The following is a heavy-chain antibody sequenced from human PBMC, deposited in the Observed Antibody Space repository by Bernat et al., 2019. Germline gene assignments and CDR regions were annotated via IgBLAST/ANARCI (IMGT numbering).Heavy chain of an antibody. V-gene: IGHV4-34*01. CDR1: GWSFSGYH. Sequence: QVQLQQWGAGLLKPSETLSLTCAVYGWSFSGYHWSWIRQPPGKGLEWIGEINHSGSTNYNSSLKSRVTISVDTSKNQFSLKLSSVTAADTAVYYCARNSAAVYDDFWSYYFDYWGQGTLVTVSS. CDR3: ARNSAAVYDDFWSYYFDY. D-gene: IGHD3-3*01. CDR2: INHSGST. J-gene: IGHJ4*02.